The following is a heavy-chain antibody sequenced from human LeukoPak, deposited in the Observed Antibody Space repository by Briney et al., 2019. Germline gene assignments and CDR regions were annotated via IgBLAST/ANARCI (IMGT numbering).Heavy chain of an antibody. V-gene: IGHV3-23*01. J-gene: IGHJ4*02. CDR1: GFTFSNYA. CDR2: ISGSGGNT. CDR3: ATNIAAAAYYFDY. Sequence: GGSLRLSCAASGFTFSNYAMSWVRQAPGKGLEWVSLISGSGGNTYYADSVKGRFTISRDNSKNTLYLQMNSLRAEDTAVYYCATNIAAAAYYFDYWGQGILVTVSS. D-gene: IGHD6-13*01.